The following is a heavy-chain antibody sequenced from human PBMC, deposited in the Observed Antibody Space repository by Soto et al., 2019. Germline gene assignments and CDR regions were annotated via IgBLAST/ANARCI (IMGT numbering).Heavy chain of an antibody. Sequence: QVHLVQSGAEVKKPGASVKVSCKGSGYAFTTYGITWVRQAPGQGLEWMGWISAHNGNTNYAQKLQGRVTVTSDTSTSTAYMELRSLRSDDTAGYYCARGRDGDYWGQGALVTVSS. CDR2: ISAHNGNT. CDR3: ARGRDGDY. J-gene: IGHJ4*02. V-gene: IGHV1-18*01. CDR1: GYAFTTYG. D-gene: IGHD6-6*01.